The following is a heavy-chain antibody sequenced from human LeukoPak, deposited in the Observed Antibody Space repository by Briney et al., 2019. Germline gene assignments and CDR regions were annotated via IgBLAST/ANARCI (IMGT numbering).Heavy chain of an antibody. Sequence: GRSLRLSCAASGFTFSSYAMHWVRQAPGKGLEWEAVISYDGSNKYYADSVKGRFTISRDNSKNTLYLQMNSLRAEDTAVYYCARDNTMVRGVANAFDIWGQGTMVTVSS. CDR3: ARDNTMVRGVANAFDI. CDR1: GFTFSSYA. D-gene: IGHD3-10*01. V-gene: IGHV3-30*04. CDR2: ISYDGSNK. J-gene: IGHJ3*02.